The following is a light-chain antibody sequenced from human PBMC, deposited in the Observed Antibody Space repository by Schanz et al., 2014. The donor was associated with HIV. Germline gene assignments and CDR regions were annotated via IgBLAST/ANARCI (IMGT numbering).Light chain of an antibody. J-gene: IGLJ2*01. CDR2: DVS. CDR1: SSDVGGYNY. Sequence: QSVLTQPASVSGSPGQSITISCTGTSSDVGGYNYVAWYQQHAGKAPKLMIFDVSNRPSGVSYRFSGSKSGNTASLTISGLQAEDEADYYCSSYTSSSTLVFGGGTKPTVL. V-gene: IGLV2-14*01. CDR3: SSYTSSSTLV.